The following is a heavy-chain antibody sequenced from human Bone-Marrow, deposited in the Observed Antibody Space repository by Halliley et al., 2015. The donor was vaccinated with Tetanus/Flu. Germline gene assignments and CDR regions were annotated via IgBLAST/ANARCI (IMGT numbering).Heavy chain of an antibody. D-gene: IGHD1-26*01. J-gene: IGHJ4*02. CDR2: IGWDARDS. V-gene: IGHV3-20*03. CDR3: ARGDPWGGSYAADY. Sequence: SGIGWDARDSAYGDSVKGRFSISRDNAENSVYLQMTALTFEDTALYFCARGDPWGGSYAADYWGQGTLVSVSS.